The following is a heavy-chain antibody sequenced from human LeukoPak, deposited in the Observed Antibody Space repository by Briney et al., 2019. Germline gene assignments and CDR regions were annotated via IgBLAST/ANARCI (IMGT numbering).Heavy chain of an antibody. D-gene: IGHD2-15*01. CDR1: GFTFSSFW. J-gene: IGHJ2*01. Sequence: GGSLRLSCAASGFTFSSFWMSWVRQAPGKGMEWVANIKQDGSEKYYVDSVKGRFTVSRDNAENSLYLQMNSLRAEDPAVYYCARGYCSGGSCFSSTGNFDLWGRGTLVTVSS. CDR3: ARGYCSGGSCFSSTGNFDL. CDR2: IKQDGSEK. V-gene: IGHV3-7*04.